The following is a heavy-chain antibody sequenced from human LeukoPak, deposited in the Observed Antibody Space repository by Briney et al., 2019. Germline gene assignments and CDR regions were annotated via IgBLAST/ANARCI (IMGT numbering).Heavy chain of an antibody. V-gene: IGHV4-28*01. J-gene: IGHJ4*02. D-gene: IGHD3-10*01. Sequence: SDTLSLTCAVSGYSITSSSWWGWIRQPPGKGLEWIGYIYRSGTTYYNPSLQSRVTMSVDTSKNQFSLKLSSVTAVDTAVYYCARKENVYYYFDYWGQGTLVTVSS. CDR2: IYRSGTT. CDR1: GYSITSSSW. CDR3: ARKENVYYYFDY.